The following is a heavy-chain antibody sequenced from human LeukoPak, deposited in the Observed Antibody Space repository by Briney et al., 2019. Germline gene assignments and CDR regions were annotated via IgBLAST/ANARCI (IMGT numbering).Heavy chain of an antibody. CDR1: GYTFTSYG. Sequence: GASVKVSCKASGYTFTSYGISWVRQAPGLGLEWMGWISGYNGNTKYAQKLQGRVTMTTDTSTSTAYMELRALRSDDMAVYFCARDLDVDTAMVPGYMDVWGKGTTVTVSS. CDR2: ISGYNGNT. V-gene: IGHV1-18*03. D-gene: IGHD5-18*01. J-gene: IGHJ6*03. CDR3: ARDLDVDTAMVPGYMDV.